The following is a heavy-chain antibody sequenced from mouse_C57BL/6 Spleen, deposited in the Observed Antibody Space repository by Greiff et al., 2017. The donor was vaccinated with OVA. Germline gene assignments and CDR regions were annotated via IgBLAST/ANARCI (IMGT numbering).Heavy chain of an antibody. J-gene: IGHJ3*01. Sequence: VQGVESGAELVRPGTSVKVSCKASGYAFTNYLIEWVKQRPGQGLEWIGEINPGSGGTNSNEKFKGKATLTADKSSSTAYMQLSSLTSEDSAVDFCARGDTTGWFAYWGQGTLVTVSA. CDR2: INPGSGGT. CDR1: GYAFTNYL. V-gene: IGHV1-54*01. D-gene: IGHD1-1*01. CDR3: ARGDTTGWFAY.